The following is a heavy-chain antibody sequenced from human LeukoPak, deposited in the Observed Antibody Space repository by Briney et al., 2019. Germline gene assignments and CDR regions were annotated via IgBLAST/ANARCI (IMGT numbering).Heavy chain of an antibody. J-gene: IGHJ4*02. Sequence: GGSLRLSCAASGFTFSSYSMNWVRQAPGKGLEWVSSISSSSYIYYADSVKGRFTISRDNAKNSLYLQMNSLRAEDTAVYYCARHPLLWFGELLYEDYWGQGTLVTVSS. CDR2: ISSSSYI. CDR3: ARHPLLWFGELLYEDY. CDR1: GFTFSSYS. V-gene: IGHV3-21*01. D-gene: IGHD3-10*01.